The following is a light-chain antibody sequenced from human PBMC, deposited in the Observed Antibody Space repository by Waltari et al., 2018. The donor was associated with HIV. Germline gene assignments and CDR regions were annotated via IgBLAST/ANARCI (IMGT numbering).Light chain of an antibody. CDR2: DTS. CDR3: LLSYSGARGV. J-gene: IGLJ3*02. V-gene: IGLV7-46*01. CDR1: TGAVTSGHY. Sequence: QAVVTQEPSLTVSPGGTVTLPCGSSTGAVTSGHYPHWSQQKPAQAPRTLIYDTSNKHSWTPARFSGSLLGGKAALTLSGAQPEDEAEYYCLLSYSGARGVFGGGTKLTVL.